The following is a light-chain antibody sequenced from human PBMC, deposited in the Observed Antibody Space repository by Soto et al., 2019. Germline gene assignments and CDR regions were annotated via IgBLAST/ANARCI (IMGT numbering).Light chain of an antibody. J-gene: IGKJ2*01. Sequence: DIQMTQSPSSLSASVGDRVTISCRASQAISTSLNWYQQKPGKAPKLLIYAASSLQTGVPSRFTGSGSATYFTLTISSLHPEDVATYHCRQTYQSPPTFGQGTKVDIQ. CDR2: AAS. CDR3: RQTYQSPPT. V-gene: IGKV1-39*01. CDR1: QAISTS.